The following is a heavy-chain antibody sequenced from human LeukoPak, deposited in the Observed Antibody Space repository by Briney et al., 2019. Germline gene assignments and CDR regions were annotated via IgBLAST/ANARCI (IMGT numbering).Heavy chain of an antibody. J-gene: IGHJ4*02. CDR2: SYPDAGTT. V-gene: IGHV1-46*01. Sequence: ASVKVSCKASGYTFTSYYIHWMRQTPGQGFEWMGVSYPDAGTTDHGQRFRDRFVMTADTATSTVYMELSSLTSEDTGVYYCVREFVGGTFDYWGQGAPITVSA. D-gene: IGHD3-3*01. CDR1: GYTFTSYY. CDR3: VREFVGGTFDY.